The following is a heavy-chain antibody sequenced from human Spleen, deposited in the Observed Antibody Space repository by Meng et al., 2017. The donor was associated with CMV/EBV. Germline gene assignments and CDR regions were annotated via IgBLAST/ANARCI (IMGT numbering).Heavy chain of an antibody. CDR3: ARVGITIFGVVHSYYYGIDV. CDR2: IHPHRGDT. V-gene: IGHV1-2*02. D-gene: IGHD3-3*01. J-gene: IGHJ6*02. CDR1: GYTFTAHY. Sequence: ASVKVSCKASGYTFTAHYFHWVRQAPGQGLEWMGWIHPHRGDTNYAQQFQGRVTLTRDTSINTGYMGLHRMRSDDTAVYYCARVGITIFGVVHSYYYGIDVWGQGTTVTVSS.